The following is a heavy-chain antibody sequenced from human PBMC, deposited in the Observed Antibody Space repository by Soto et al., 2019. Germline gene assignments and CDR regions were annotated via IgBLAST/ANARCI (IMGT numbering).Heavy chain of an antibody. V-gene: IGHV1-18*01. CDR3: ARDLGGSYYAPVDY. J-gene: IGHJ4*02. Sequence: QVQLVQSGAEVKKPGASVKVSCKASGYTFTSYGISWVRQAPGQGLEWMGWISAYNGNTKYAQKLQARGTTPTDTSTSTAYMERRSLRSDETAVYYCARDLGGSYYAPVDYWGQGTLVTVSS. CDR1: GYTFTSYG. D-gene: IGHD1-26*01. CDR2: ISAYNGNT.